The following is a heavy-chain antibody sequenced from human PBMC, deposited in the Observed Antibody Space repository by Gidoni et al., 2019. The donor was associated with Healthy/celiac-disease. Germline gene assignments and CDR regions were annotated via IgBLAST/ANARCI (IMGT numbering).Heavy chain of an antibody. J-gene: IGHJ6*02. Sequence: QVQLVQSGAEVTKPAASVKVTCKASGYTFTRYDINWVRQATGQGLEWMGWMNPNSGNTGYAQTFKGRVTMTRNTSISTAYMELSSLRSEDTAVYYCARGHARWGYIVGEYGMDVWGQGTTVTVSS. CDR3: ARGHARWGYIVGEYGMDV. CDR1: GYTFTRYD. CDR2: MNPNSGNT. D-gene: IGHD2-15*01. V-gene: IGHV1-8*01.